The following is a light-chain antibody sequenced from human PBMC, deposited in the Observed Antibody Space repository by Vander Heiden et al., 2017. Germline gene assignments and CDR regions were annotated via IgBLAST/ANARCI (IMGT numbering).Light chain of an antibody. V-gene: IGKV4-1*01. Sequence: DMVMTQSPDSLPVSLGERATLNCKSGLTLLYNSDNKNPVAWYQQKPGQPPKLLIHGTSTREPGVPDRFSGSGSGTDFTLTISGLQAEDVAVYYCQQYYSIPLAFGGGTKVEIK. CDR1: LTLLYNSDNKNP. CDR3: QQYYSIPLA. CDR2: GTS. J-gene: IGKJ4*01.